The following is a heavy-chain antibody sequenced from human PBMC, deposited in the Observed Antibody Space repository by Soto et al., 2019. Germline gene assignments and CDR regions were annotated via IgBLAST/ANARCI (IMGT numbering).Heavy chain of an antibody. Sequence: QVQLQESGPGLVKPSQTLSLTCTVSGGSISSGDYYWSRIRQHPGKGLEWIGYIYYSGSTYYNPSLKSRVTISVDTSKNQFSLKLSSVTAADTAVYYCARGTIFGVVISGYYYYGMDVWGQGTTVTVSS. V-gene: IGHV4-31*03. CDR2: IYYSGST. CDR1: GGSISSGDYY. J-gene: IGHJ6*02. D-gene: IGHD3-3*01. CDR3: ARGTIFGVVISGYYYYGMDV.